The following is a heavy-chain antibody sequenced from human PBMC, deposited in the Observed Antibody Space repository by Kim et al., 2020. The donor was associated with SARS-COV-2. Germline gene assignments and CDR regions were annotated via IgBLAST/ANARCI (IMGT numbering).Heavy chain of an antibody. CDR3: ARIVRSIVATISLDFDY. D-gene: IGHD5-12*01. V-gene: IGHV4-59*01. Sequence: LRSRVTNSVDTSKTQFSLKLSSVTAADTAVYYCARIVRSIVATISLDFDYWGQGTLVTVSS. J-gene: IGHJ4*02.